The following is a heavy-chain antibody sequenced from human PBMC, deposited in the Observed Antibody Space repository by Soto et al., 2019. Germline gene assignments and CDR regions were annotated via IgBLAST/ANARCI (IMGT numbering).Heavy chain of an antibody. CDR2: IFYSGGT. CDR1: GDSFATFY. Sequence: SETLSLTCTVSGDSFATFYWSWIRQAPGKGLEWIGYIFYSGGTNYNPSLKSRVTMSIDTSKRQFSLNLTSVTAADTAVYYCARRRYTNGVDHWGQGTLVTVSS. J-gene: IGHJ4*02. V-gene: IGHV4-59*01. D-gene: IGHD2-8*01. CDR3: ARRRYTNGVDH.